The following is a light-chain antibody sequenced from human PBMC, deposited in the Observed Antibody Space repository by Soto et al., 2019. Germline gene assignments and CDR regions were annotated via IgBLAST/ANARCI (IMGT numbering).Light chain of an antibody. CDR2: DDG. Sequence: SYQLTQPPSVSVAPGQTARIPCGGNSIGSKSVHWYQQRPGQAPVLVVYDDGDRPSGIPERFSGSNSGNTATLTISGVEAGDEADYYCQVWDSSGDHYVFGTGTKVTVL. J-gene: IGLJ1*01. CDR1: SIGSKS. CDR3: QVWDSSGDHYV. V-gene: IGLV3-21*02.